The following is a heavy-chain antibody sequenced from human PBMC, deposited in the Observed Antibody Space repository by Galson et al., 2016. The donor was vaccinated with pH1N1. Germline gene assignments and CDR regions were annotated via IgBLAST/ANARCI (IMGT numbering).Heavy chain of an antibody. D-gene: IGHD6-19*01. V-gene: IGHV5-51*01. Sequence: QSGAEVKQPGKSLKISCTASGYSFITSWIGCVRQTPGKGLEWLGIIHPGDADTKYRPSFQGPVTVSADKTLSTADLQWRSMKASEPAMYYWARQVDGDEGMVGEDAYDIWGQGTMVTVSS. CDR2: IHPGDADT. J-gene: IGHJ3*02. CDR1: GYSFITSW. CDR3: ARQVDGDEGMVGEDAYDI.